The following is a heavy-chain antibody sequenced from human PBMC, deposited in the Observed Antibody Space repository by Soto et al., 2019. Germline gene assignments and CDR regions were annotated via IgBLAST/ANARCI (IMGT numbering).Heavy chain of an antibody. CDR1: GFTFSSYA. D-gene: IGHD1-1*01. CDR2: ISGSGGST. J-gene: IGHJ6*02. V-gene: IGHV3-23*01. CDR3: AKDTPPLDPTGLLYGMDV. Sequence: EVQLLESGGGLVQPGGSLRLSCAASGFTFSSYAMSWVRQAPGKGLEWVSAISGSGGSTYYADSVKGRFTISRDNSKNTLYLQMNSLRAEDTAVYYCAKDTPPLDPTGLLYGMDVWGQGTTVTVSS.